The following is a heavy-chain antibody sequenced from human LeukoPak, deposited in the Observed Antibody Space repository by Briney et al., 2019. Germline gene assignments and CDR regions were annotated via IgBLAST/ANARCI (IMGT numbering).Heavy chain of an antibody. CDR1: GYTFTGYY. CDR2: INPNSGGT. D-gene: IGHD5-24*01. V-gene: IGHV1-2*02. J-gene: IGHJ6*02. CDR3: ARVEMATLKNGMDV. Sequence: ASVKVSCKASGYTFTGYYMHWVRQAPGQGLEWVGWINPNSGGTNYAQKFQGRVTMTRDTSISTAYMELSRLRSDDTAVYYCARVEMATLKNGMDVWGQGTTVTVSS.